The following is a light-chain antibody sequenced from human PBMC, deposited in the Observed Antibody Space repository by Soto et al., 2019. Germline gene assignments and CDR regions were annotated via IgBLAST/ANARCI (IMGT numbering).Light chain of an antibody. J-gene: IGLJ1*01. CDR3: CSYAGTRTSWV. CDR2: EGT. Sequence: SALTQPASVSGFLGQSITMSCTGSSSDVGTFNLVSWFQQHPGKVPKLLIFEGTKRPSGVSDRFSGSKSGNTASLTISGLQAEDEADYHCCSYAGTRTSWVFGTGTKVTVL. CDR1: SSDVGTFNL. V-gene: IGLV2-23*01.